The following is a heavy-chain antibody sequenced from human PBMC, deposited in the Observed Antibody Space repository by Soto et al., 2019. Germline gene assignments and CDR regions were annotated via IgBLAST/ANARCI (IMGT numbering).Heavy chain of an antibody. Sequence: SETLSLTCTVSGGSISSYYWSWIRQPPGKGLEWIGYIYYSGSTNYNPSLKSRVTISVDTSKNQFSLKLSSVTAADTAVYYCARVQGGYYGSGSYYKGFDPWGQGTLVTVSS. J-gene: IGHJ5*02. D-gene: IGHD3-10*01. CDR3: ARVQGGYYGSGSYYKGFDP. V-gene: IGHV4-59*01. CDR1: GGSISSYY. CDR2: IYYSGST.